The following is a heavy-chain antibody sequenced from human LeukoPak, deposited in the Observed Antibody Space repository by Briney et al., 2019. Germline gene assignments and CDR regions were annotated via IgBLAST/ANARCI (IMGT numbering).Heavy chain of an antibody. CDR2: ISGSGGST. CDR3: AKGGVLLWFGESYYFDY. CDR1: GFTFSSYA. D-gene: IGHD3-10*01. V-gene: IGHV3-23*01. J-gene: IGHJ4*02. Sequence: GGSLRLSCAASGFTFSSYAMSWIRQAPGKGLEWVSAISGSGGSTYYADSVKGRFTISRDNSKNTLYLQMNSLRAEDTAVYYCAKGGVLLWFGESYYFDYWGQGTLVTVSS.